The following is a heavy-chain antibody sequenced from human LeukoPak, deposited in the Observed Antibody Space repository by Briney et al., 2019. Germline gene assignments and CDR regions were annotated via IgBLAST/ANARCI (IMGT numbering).Heavy chain of an antibody. J-gene: IGHJ4*02. Sequence: SETLSLTCTASGGSIRGYYWSWIRQPPGKGLEWIGYIYYSGSTNYNPSLKSRVTISVDTSRNQFSLKLSSVTAADTAVYYCARRRGRGYDLPSKYYFDYWGQGTLVTVSS. CDR2: IYYSGST. D-gene: IGHD5-12*01. CDR1: GGSIRGYY. CDR3: ARRRGRGYDLPSKYYFDY. V-gene: IGHV4-59*08.